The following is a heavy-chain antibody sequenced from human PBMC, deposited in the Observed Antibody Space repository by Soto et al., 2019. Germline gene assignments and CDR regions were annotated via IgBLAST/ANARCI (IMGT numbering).Heavy chain of an antibody. V-gene: IGHV4-39*01. J-gene: IGHJ5*02. D-gene: IGHD3-9*01. CDR3: ASNDDILTGYYHWFDP. CDR1: GGSISSSSYY. CDR2: IYYSGST. Sequence: SETLSLTCTVSGGSISSSSYYWGWIRQPPGKGLEWIGSIYYSGSTYYNPSLKSRVTISVDTSKNQFSLKLSSVTAADTAVYYCASNDDILTGYYHWFDPWGQGTLVTVSS.